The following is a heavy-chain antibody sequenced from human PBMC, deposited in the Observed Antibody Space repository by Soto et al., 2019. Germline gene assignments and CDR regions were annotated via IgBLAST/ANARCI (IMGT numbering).Heavy chain of an antibody. V-gene: IGHV4-59*01. CDR1: GGSISSYY. D-gene: IGHD6-19*01. CDR3: ASRGAYSSGWYSFDY. J-gene: IGHJ4*02. CDR2: IYYSGST. Sequence: SETLSLTCTVSGGSISSYYWSWIRQPPGKGLEWIGYIYYSGSTNYNPSLKSRVTISVDTSKNQFSLKLSSVTAADTAVYYCASRGAYSSGWYSFDYWGQGTMGTV.